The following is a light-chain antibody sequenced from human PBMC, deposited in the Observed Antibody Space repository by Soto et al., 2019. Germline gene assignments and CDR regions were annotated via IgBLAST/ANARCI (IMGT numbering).Light chain of an antibody. CDR1: QNIYYN. Sequence: IPMTQSPATVSVSPGESATLSCRASQNIYYNVAWYQHRPGQAPRRLIYRASTRAPGVQARFSGSGSGTEFTLTISSLQPEDFTVYSCLQYHNLWAFGQGTKVEI. J-gene: IGKJ1*01. CDR3: LQYHNLWA. V-gene: IGKV3-15*01. CDR2: RAS.